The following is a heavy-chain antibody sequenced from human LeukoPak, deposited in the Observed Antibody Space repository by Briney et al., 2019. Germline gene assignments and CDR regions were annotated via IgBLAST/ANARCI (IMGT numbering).Heavy chain of an antibody. CDR2: ISAYNGNT. CDR1: GYTFTSYG. CDR3: ARELHILTGYLYPDY. Sequence: ASVEVSCKASGYTFTSYGISWVRQAPGQGLEWMGWISAYNGNTNYAQKLQGRVTMTTDTSTSTAYMELRSLRSDDTAVYYCARELHILTGYLYPDYWGQGTLVPVSS. D-gene: IGHD3-9*01. J-gene: IGHJ4*02. V-gene: IGHV1-18*01.